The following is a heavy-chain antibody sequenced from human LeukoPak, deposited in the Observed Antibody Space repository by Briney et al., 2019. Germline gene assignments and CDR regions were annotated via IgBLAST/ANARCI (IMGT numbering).Heavy chain of an antibody. CDR2: IRYDGSNK. CDR1: GFTFSSYG. D-gene: IGHD2-2*02. CDR3: AKDSLDIVVVPAAIREGFDY. V-gene: IGHV3-30*02. J-gene: IGHJ4*02. Sequence: PGGSLRLSCAASGFTFSSYGMHWVRQAPGKGLEWVAFIRYDGSNKYYADSVKGRFTISRDNSKNTLYLQMNSLRAEDTAVYYCAKDSLDIVVVPAAIREGFDYWGQGTLVTVSS.